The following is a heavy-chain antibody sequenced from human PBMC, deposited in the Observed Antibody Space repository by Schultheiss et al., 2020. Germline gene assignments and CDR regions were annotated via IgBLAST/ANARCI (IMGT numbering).Heavy chain of an antibody. CDR2: IYYSGST. CDR1: GGSFSGYY. D-gene: IGHD4-17*01. V-gene: IGHV4-34*01. CDR3: ARGTVTAYYYYYGMDV. J-gene: IGHJ6*02. Sequence: SETLSLTCAVYGGSFSGYYWSWIRQPPGKGLEWIGSIYYSGSTNYNPSLKSRVTISVETSKNQFSLNLKSVTAADRAVYYCARGTVTAYYYYYGMDVWGQGTTVTVSS.